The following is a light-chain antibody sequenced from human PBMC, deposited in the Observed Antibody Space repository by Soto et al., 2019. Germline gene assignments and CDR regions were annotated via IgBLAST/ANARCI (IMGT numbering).Light chain of an antibody. V-gene: IGLV1-44*01. J-gene: IGLJ2*01. CDR2: SNN. Sequence: QTVVTQPPSASGTPGQRVTISCSGSSSNIGDNTVNWYQHLPGTAPKLLIYSNNQRPSGVPDRFSGSKSDTSASLAISGLQSEDEADYYCAVWDDSLNGRVFGGGTKLTVL. CDR1: SSNIGDNT. CDR3: AVWDDSLNGRV.